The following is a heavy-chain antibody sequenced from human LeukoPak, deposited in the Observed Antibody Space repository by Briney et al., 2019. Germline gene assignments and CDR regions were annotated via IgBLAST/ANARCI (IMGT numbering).Heavy chain of an antibody. J-gene: IGHJ4*02. D-gene: IGHD1-26*01. Sequence: GGSLRLSCAASGFTFSSYAMSWVRQAPGKGLEWVSAISGSGGSTYHADSVKGRFTISRDNSKNTLYLQMNSLRAEDTAVYYCAKRSLQRVCFDYWGQGTLVTVSS. CDR1: GFTFSSYA. V-gene: IGHV3-23*01. CDR3: AKRSLQRVCFDY. CDR2: ISGSGGST.